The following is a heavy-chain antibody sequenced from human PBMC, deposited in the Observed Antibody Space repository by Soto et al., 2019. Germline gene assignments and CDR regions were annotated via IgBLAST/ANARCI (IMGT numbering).Heavy chain of an antibody. V-gene: IGHV3-30-3*01. Sequence: QVQLVESGGGVVQPGRSLRLSCAASGFTFSSYAMHWVRQAPGKGLEWVAGISYDGSNKYYADSVKGRFTISRDNSKNTLYLQMNSLRAEDTAVYYCAILVGYCSGGSCYPGAFDIWGQGTMVTVSS. CDR3: AILVGYCSGGSCYPGAFDI. J-gene: IGHJ3*02. CDR2: ISYDGSNK. D-gene: IGHD2-15*01. CDR1: GFTFSSYA.